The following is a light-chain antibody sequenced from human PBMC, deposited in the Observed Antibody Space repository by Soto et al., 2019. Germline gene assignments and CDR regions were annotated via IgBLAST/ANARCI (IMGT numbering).Light chain of an antibody. CDR1: QSISSW. CDR2: DAS. J-gene: IGKJ2*01. CDR3: QRYNNYTPMYT. Sequence: DIQMTQSPSTLSASVGDRVTITCRASQSISSWLAWYQQKPGKAPKLLIYDASSLESGVLSRFSGSGSGSEFTLTISSMQPDDVASDYYQRYNNYTPMYTFGQGTKLEIK. V-gene: IGKV1-5*01.